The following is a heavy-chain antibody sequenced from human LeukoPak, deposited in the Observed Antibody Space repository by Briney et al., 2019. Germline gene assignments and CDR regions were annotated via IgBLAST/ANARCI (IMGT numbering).Heavy chain of an antibody. J-gene: IGHJ4*02. D-gene: IGHD3-3*01. CDR2: IRYDGSNK. Sequence: GGSLRLSCAASGFTFSSYGMHWVRQAPGKGLEWVAFIRYDGSNKYYADSVKGRFTISRDNSKNTLYLQMNSLRAEDTAVYYCSRRPSTYDFWSGYYGLVGYFDYWGQGTLVTVSS. CDR1: GFTFSSYG. V-gene: IGHV3-30*02. CDR3: SRRPSTYDFWSGYYGLVGYFDY.